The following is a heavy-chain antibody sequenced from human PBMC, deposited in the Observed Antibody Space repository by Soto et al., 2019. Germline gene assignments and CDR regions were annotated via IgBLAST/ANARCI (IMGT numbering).Heavy chain of an antibody. V-gene: IGHV3-11*01. D-gene: IGHD2-2*02. CDR3: ASGLIPSVLYHISVY. CDR1: GFSFSDYY. Sequence: QVQLLESGGGLAKPGGSLRLACAASGFSFSDYYMSWIRQAPGKGLECVSYISSSASTIDYADSVKCRFARSRYNATNSLYLQMHSLRAEDTAVYSCASGLIPSVLYHISVYWGQGTLVTVSS. CDR2: ISSSASTI. J-gene: IGHJ4*02.